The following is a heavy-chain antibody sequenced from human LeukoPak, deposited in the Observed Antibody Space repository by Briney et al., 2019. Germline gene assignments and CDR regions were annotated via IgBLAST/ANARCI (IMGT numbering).Heavy chain of an antibody. CDR1: GASITGYY. V-gene: IGHV4-4*07. J-gene: IGHJ4*02. Sequence: SETLSLTCSVSGASITGYYWSWIRQPAGKGLEWIGRIHTSGSTDYNPSLRSRVTMSVDTSKKQFSLRLTSVTAADTAVYYCARVTGYMIEDYFDYWGQGTLVTVSS. CDR3: ARVTGYMIEDYFDY. CDR2: IHTSGST. D-gene: IGHD3-22*01.